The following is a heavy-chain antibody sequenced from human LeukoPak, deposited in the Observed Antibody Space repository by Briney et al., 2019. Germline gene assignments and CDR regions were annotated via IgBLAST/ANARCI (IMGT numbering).Heavy chain of an antibody. V-gene: IGHV4-39*01. D-gene: IGHD3-3*01. CDR3: ARLGRTYYDFWSGP. Sequence: SETLSLTCTVSGGSISSSTYYWGWIRQPPGKGLEWIGTIYYRGSTYYNPSLKSRVTIPVDTSKNQFSLKLTSVTAADTAVYYCARLGRTYYDFWSGPWGQGTLVTVSS. CDR1: GGSISSSTYY. CDR2: IYYRGST. J-gene: IGHJ5*02.